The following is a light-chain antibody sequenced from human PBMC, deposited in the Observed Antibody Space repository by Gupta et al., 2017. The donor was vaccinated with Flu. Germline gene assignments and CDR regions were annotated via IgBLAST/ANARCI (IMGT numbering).Light chain of an antibody. CDR2: KAS. V-gene: IGKV1-5*03. Sequence: DIQMTQSPSTLSASVVDRVTITCRASQSVSSWLAWYQQKPGTAPKLLIYKASSLQGGVPSRFSGSGSGTEFTLTISSLQPDDFATYYCQQYNSYSPITFGQGTRLEIK. CDR1: QSVSSW. J-gene: IGKJ5*01. CDR3: QQYNSYSPIT.